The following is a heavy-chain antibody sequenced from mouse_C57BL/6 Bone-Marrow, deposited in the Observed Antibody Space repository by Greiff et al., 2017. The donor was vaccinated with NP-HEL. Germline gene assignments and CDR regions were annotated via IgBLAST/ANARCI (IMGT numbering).Heavy chain of an antibody. CDR3: AREGHYYGSSYWYFDV. V-gene: IGHV1-69*01. Sequence: QVQLKQPGAELVMPGASVKLSCKASGYTFTSYWMHWVKQRPGQGLEWIGEIDPSDSYTNYNQKFKGKSTLTVDKSSSTAYMQLSSLTSEDSAVYDCAREGHYYGSSYWYFDVWGTGTTVTVSS. CDR1: GYTFTSYW. CDR2: IDPSDSYT. J-gene: IGHJ1*03. D-gene: IGHD1-1*01.